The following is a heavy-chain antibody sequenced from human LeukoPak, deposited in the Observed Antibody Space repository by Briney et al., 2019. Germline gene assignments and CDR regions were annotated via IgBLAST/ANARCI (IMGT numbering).Heavy chain of an antibody. CDR2: INPYNGNT. J-gene: IGHJ4*02. Sequence: ASVKVSCKASGYTFTTYCISWVRQAPGQGLECMGWINPYNGNTNYAQKLQGRVTMTTDTSTSTAYMELRSLRSDDTAVYYCARELYGRFEHWGQGTLVTVSS. D-gene: IGHD2-2*02. CDR3: ARELYGRFEH. V-gene: IGHV1-18*01. CDR1: GYTFTTYC.